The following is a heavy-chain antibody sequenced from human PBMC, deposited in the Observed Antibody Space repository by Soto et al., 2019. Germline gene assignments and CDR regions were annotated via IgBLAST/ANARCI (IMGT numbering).Heavy chain of an antibody. CDR2: IYHSGST. D-gene: IGHD3-10*01. V-gene: IGHV4-30-2*01. Sequence: PSETLSLTCAVSGGSISSGGYSWSWIRQPPGKGLEWIGYIYHSGSTYYNPSLKSRVTISVDRSKNQFSLKLSSVTAADTAVYYCARGPLLWFGELLSRGGSWFDPWGQGTLVTVSS. CDR3: ARGPLLWFGELLSRGGSWFDP. J-gene: IGHJ5*02. CDR1: GGSISSGGYS.